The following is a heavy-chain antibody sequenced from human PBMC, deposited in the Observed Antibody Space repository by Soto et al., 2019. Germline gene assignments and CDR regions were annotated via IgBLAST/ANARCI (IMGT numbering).Heavy chain of an antibody. J-gene: IGHJ6*02. D-gene: IGHD3-16*02. CDR1: GFTFSSYA. CDR3: ARDPENFPPNRVRTDYYYGMDV. CDR2: ISYDGSNK. Sequence: GGSLRLSCAASGFTFSSYAMHWVRQAPGKGLEWVAVISYDGSNKYYADSVKGRFTISRDNSKNTLYLQMNSLRAEDTAVYYCARDPENFPPNRVRTDYYYGMDVWGQGTTVTVSS. V-gene: IGHV3-30-3*01.